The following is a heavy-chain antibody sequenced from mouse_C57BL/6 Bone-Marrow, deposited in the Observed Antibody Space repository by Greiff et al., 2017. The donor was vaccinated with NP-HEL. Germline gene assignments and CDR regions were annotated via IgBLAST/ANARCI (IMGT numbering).Heavy chain of an antibody. CDR3: ASGVWFTWFAY. Sequence: VQLQQPGAELVKPGASVKLSCKASGYTFTSYWMQWVKQRPGQGLEWIGEIDPSDSYTNYNQKFKGKATLTVDTSSSTAYMQLSSLTSEDAAVYYCASGVWFTWFAYWGQGTLVTVSA. CDR1: GYTFTSYW. V-gene: IGHV1-50*01. J-gene: IGHJ3*01. D-gene: IGHD2-10*02. CDR2: IDPSDSYT.